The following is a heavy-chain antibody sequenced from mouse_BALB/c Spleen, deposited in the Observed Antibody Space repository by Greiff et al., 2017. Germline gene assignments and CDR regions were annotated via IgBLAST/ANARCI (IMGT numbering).Heavy chain of an antibody. CDR1: GYTFTDYE. CDR3: TRLGGNYRYFDV. V-gene: IGHV1-15*01. CDR2: IDPETGGT. Sequence: QVQLKESGAELVRPGASVTLSCKASGYTFTDYEMHWVKQTPVHGLEWIGAIDPETGGTAYNQKFKGKATLTADKSSSTAYMELRSLTSEDSAVYYCTRLGGNYRYFDVWGAGTTVTVSS. J-gene: IGHJ1*01. D-gene: IGHD2-1*01.